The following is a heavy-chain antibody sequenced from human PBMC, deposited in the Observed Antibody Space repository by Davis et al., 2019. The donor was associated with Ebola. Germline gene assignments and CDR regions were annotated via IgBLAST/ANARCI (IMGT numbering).Heavy chain of an antibody. D-gene: IGHD6-25*01. Sequence: GESLKISCAASGFSFSSYAMHWVRQAPDKGLEWVSVTSHDGIAKYYADSVKGRFTISRDNSKNTLYVQLNSLRPEDTAVYYCARPLGGGAFDIWGQGTMITVSS. CDR3: ARPLGGGAFDI. CDR1: GFSFSSYA. J-gene: IGHJ3*02. V-gene: IGHV3-30*04. CDR2: TSHDGIAK.